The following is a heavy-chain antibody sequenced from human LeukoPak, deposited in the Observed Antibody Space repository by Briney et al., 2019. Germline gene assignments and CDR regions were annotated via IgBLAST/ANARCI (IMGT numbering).Heavy chain of an antibody. CDR1: GGSFSGYY. Sequence: PSETLSLTCAVYGGSFSGYYWSWIRQPPGKGLEWIGEINHSGSTNYNPSLKSRVTISVDTSKNQFSLKLSSVTAADTAVYYCARDRRTDYGVWFDPWGQGTLVTVSS. D-gene: IGHD4-17*01. CDR3: ARDRRTDYGVWFDP. V-gene: IGHV4-34*01. CDR2: INHSGST. J-gene: IGHJ5*02.